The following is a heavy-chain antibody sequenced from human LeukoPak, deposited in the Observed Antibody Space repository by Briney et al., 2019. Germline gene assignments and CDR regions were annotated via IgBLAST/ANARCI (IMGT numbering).Heavy chain of an antibody. Sequence: AGGSLRLSCGASGFIFSDAWVSRVRQAPGKGLEWVSGISWNSGSIGYADSVKGRFTISRDNAKNSLYLQMNSLRAEDTALYYCAKASGYGDSSFDYWGQGTLVTVSS. V-gene: IGHV3-9*01. CDR3: AKASGYGDSSFDY. D-gene: IGHD4-17*01. CDR1: GFIFSDAW. J-gene: IGHJ4*02. CDR2: ISWNSGSI.